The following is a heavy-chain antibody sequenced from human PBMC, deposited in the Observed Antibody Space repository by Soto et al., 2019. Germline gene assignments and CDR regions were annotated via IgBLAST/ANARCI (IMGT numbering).Heavy chain of an antibody. V-gene: IGHV1-69*12. CDR2: IVPTVDTS. Sequence: QLQLVQSGAEVRQPASSVKVSCKTSGAPFSSYAITGVRQAPGQGLEWMGGIVPTVDTSTYAQKFQGRVTITADVFTNTVYMELSSLRSDDTAVYYCVRVVAIPGYPDNWGQGTLVTVSS. J-gene: IGHJ4*02. CDR1: GAPFSSYA. CDR3: VRVVAIPGYPDN. D-gene: IGHD5-12*01.